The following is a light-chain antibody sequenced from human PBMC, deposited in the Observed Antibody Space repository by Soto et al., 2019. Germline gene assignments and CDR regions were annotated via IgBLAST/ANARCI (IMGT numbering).Light chain of an antibody. CDR2: AAS. V-gene: IGKV1-39*01. CDR1: QSIGSD. Sequence: DIQMTQSPSTLPASLGDRVTITCRASQSIGSDLAWYQQKPGKAPKLLIYAASSLQSGVPSRFSGSGSGTDFTLTISSMQTEDFATYYCQQSYSTPQTLGQGSKGDIK. J-gene: IGKJ1*01. CDR3: QQSYSTPQT.